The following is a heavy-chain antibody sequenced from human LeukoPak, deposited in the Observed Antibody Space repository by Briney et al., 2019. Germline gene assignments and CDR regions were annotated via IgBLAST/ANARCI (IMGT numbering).Heavy chain of an antibody. CDR2: ISAYNGNT. J-gene: IGHJ4*02. CDR1: GYTFTSYG. D-gene: IGHD5-12*01. CDR3: ARSPAVVATDYFDY. Sequence: GASVKVSCKASGYTFTSYGISWVRQAPGQGLEWMGWISAYNGNTNYAQKFQGRVTMTTDTSTSTAYMELRSLRSDDTAVYYCARSPAVVATDYFDYWGQGTLVTVSS. V-gene: IGHV1-18*01.